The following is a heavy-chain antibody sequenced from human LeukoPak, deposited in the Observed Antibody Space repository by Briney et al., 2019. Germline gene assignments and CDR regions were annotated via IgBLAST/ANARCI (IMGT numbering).Heavy chain of an antibody. V-gene: IGHV3-7*01. D-gene: IGHD2-8*01. J-gene: IGHJ4*02. Sequence: GSLRLSCSASGFTFSSYWMSWVRQAPGKGLEWVANIKQDGSEKYYVDSLKGRFTISRDNAKNSLYLQMNSLRAEDTAVYYCARENSVLMVYAYFDYWGQGTLVTVSS. CDR2: IKQDGSEK. CDR1: GFTFSSYW. CDR3: ARENSVLMVYAYFDY.